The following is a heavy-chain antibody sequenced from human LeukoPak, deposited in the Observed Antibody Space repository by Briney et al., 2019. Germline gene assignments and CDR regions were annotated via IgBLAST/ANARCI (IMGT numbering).Heavy chain of an antibody. V-gene: IGHV4-59*08. D-gene: IGHD6-19*01. Sequence: SETLSLTCTVSGGSISSYYWSWIRQPPGEGLEWIGYIYYSGSTNYNPSLKSRVTISVDTSKNQFSLKLSSVTAADTAVYYCARHVSPGKSSGWAMDYWGQGTLVTVSS. CDR3: ARHVSPGKSSGWAMDY. CDR1: GGSISSYY. J-gene: IGHJ4*02. CDR2: IYYSGST.